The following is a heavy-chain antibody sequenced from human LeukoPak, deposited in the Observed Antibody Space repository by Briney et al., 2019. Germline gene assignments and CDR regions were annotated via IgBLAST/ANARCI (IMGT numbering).Heavy chain of an antibody. D-gene: IGHD3-10*01. J-gene: IGHJ5*02. CDR3: ARGGNVLLWFGEDDNWFDP. V-gene: IGHV4-4*07. Sequence: SETLSLTCTVSGGSISSYYWSWIRQPAGKGLEWIGRIYTSGSANYNPSLKSRVTMSVDTSKNQFSLKLSSVTAADTAVYYCARGGNVLLWFGEDDNWFDPWGQGTLVTVSS. CDR2: IYTSGSA. CDR1: GGSISSYY.